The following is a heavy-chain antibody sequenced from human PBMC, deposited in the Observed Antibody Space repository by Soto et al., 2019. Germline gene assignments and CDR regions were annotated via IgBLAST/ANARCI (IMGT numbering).Heavy chain of an antibody. V-gene: IGHV3-23*01. CDR3: AKSHYYDSSGYYFRGYFDY. J-gene: IGHJ4*02. CDR1: GFTFSSYA. Sequence: RLSCAASGFTFSSYAMSWVRQAPGKGLVWVSAISGSGGSTYYADSVKGRFTISRDNSKNTLYLQMNSLRAGDTAVYYCAKSHYYDSSGYYFRGYFDYWGQGTLVTVSS. D-gene: IGHD3-22*01. CDR2: ISGSGGST.